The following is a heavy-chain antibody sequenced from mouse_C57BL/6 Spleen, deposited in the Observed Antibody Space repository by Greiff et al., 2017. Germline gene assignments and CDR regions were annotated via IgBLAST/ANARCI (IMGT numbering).Heavy chain of an antibody. V-gene: IGHV1-55*01. CDR1: GYTFTSYW. J-gene: IGHJ1*03. CDR2: IYPGSGST. Sequence: VQLQQPGAELVKPGASVKMSCKASGYTFTSYWITWVKQRPGQGLEWIGDIYPGSGSTNYNEKFKSKATLTVDTSSSTAYMQLSSLTSEDSAVYYCANLYYGYDEVYWYFEVWGTGTTVTVSS. D-gene: IGHD2-2*01. CDR3: ANLYYGYDEVYWYFEV.